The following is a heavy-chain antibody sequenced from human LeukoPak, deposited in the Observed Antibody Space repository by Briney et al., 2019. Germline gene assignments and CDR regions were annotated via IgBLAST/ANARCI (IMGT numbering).Heavy chain of an antibody. J-gene: IGHJ4*02. V-gene: IGHV3-7*01. CDR3: ARAITAVDSY. D-gene: IGHD6-13*01. CDR1: AFTFSSYW. Sequence: PGGSLRLSCAASAFTFSSYWMNWVRQAPGKGLEWVAGIDEDGTEKYYVESVKGRFTISRDNAKKSVYLQMNSLRADDTAVYYCARAITAVDSYWGQGTPVTVSS. CDR2: IDEDGTEK.